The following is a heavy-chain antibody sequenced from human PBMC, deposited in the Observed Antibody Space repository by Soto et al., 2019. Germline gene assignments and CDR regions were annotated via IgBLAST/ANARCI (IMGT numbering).Heavy chain of an antibody. V-gene: IGHV2-5*02. CDR2: IYWDDDK. CDR1: GFSLSSTRMA. CDR3: AHIVVAGLGYYFDY. J-gene: IGHJ4*02. D-gene: IGHD6-19*01. Sequence: QITLKESGPTLVKPTQTLTLTCTFSGFSLSSTRMAVGWIRQPPGKALEWLALIYWDDDKRYSPFLKGRLTITKDTPKNQVVLTMSNMDPVDTARYYCAHIVVAGLGYYFDYWGQGTLVTVSS.